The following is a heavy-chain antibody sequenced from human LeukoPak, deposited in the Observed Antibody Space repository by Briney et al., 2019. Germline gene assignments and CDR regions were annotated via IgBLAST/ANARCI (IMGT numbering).Heavy chain of an antibody. J-gene: IGHJ3*02. D-gene: IGHD2-2*01. CDR3: ARGLGSSTSRHTFDI. CDR2: IWYDGSNK. Sequence: GRSLRLSCAASGFTFSSYGMHWVRQAPGKGLEWVAVIWYDGSNKYFADSVKGRFTISRDNSKNTLYLQMNSLSAEDTAIYYCARGLGSSTSRHTFDIWGQGTMVTVSS. V-gene: IGHV3-33*01. CDR1: GFTFSSYG.